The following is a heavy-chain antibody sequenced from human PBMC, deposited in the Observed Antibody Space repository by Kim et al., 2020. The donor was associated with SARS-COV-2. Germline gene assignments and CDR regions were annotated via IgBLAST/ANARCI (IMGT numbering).Heavy chain of an antibody. D-gene: IGHD1-1*01. Sequence: ASVKVSCKASGYTFTSYAMHWVRQAPGQRLEWMGWINAGNGNTKYSQKFQGRVTITRDTSASTAYMELSSLRSEDTAVYYCARESPDFNDLTAEYFQHWGQGTLVTVSS. CDR2: INAGNGNT. CDR1: GYTFTSYA. CDR3: ARESPDFNDLTAEYFQH. J-gene: IGHJ1*01. V-gene: IGHV1-3*01.